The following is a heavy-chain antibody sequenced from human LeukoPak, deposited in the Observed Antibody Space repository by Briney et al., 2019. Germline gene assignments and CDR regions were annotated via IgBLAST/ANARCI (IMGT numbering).Heavy chain of an antibody. CDR3: AREPEAPRLYYYYGMDV. Sequence: PGGSLRLSCAASGFTFSNYWMSWVRQAPGKGPEWMGNIKEDGSETYYVDSVKGRFTISRDNAKNSLYLQMNSLRAEDTAVYYCAREPEAPRLYYYYGMDVWGQGTTVTVSS. CDR2: IKEDGSET. D-gene: IGHD6-25*01. CDR1: GFTFSNYW. V-gene: IGHV3-7*01. J-gene: IGHJ6*02.